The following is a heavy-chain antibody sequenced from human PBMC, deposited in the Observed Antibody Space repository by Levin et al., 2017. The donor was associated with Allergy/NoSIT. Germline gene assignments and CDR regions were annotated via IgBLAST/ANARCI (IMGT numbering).Heavy chain of an antibody. Sequence: SQTLSLTCAVYGGSFSGYYWSWIRQPPGKGLEWFGEINHSGSTNYNPSLKSRVTISVDTSKNQFSLKLSSVTAADTAVYYCARFELERLMDVWGQGTTVTVSS. V-gene: IGHV4-34*01. CDR2: INHSGST. CDR1: GGSFSGYY. CDR3: ARFELERLMDV. J-gene: IGHJ6*02. D-gene: IGHD1-1*01.